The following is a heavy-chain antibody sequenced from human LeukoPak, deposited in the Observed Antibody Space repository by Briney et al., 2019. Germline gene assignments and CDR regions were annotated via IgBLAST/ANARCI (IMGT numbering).Heavy chain of an antibody. D-gene: IGHD5-18*01. J-gene: IGHJ4*02. CDR3: APQGDTAMVTGDY. V-gene: IGHV4-4*07. CDR1: GGSISSYY. CDR2: IYTSGST. Sequence: SETLSLTRTVSGGSISSYYWSWIRQPAGKGLEWIGRIYTSGSTYYNPSLKSRVTISVDTSKNQFSLKLSSVTAADTAVCYCAPQGDTAMVTGDYWGQGTLVTVSS.